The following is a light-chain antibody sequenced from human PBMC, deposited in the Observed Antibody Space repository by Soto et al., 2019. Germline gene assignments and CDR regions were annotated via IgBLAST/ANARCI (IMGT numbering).Light chain of an antibody. CDR1: SSDVGGYNY. CDR2: DVS. J-gene: IGLJ1*01. Sequence: QSVLTQPASVSGSPGQSIAISCTGTSSDVGGYNYVSWYQQHPGKAPKLILCDVSNRPSGVSDRFSGSKSGNTASLTISGLQAEDEADYYCSSYTSSSTLYVFGTGTKVTVL. V-gene: IGLV2-14*01. CDR3: SSYTSSSTLYV.